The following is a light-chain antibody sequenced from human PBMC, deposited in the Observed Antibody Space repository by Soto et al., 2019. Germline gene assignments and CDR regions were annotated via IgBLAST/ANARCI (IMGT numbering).Light chain of an antibody. CDR2: WAS. CDR3: QQYYNPPWT. CDR1: QRLLYRSNNKNY. V-gene: IGKV4-1*01. Sequence: DTVLSQSPASLAVSLGGRATINCKSSQRLLYRSNNKNYLAWYQHKPGQPPKLHIFWASTRDSGVPDRFSGSGSETDFTLTISNVQADDAAVYYCQQYYNPPWTFGQGTKVEI. J-gene: IGKJ1*01.